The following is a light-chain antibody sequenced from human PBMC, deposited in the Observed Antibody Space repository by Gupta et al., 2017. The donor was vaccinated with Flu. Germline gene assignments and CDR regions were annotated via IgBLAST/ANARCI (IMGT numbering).Light chain of an antibody. V-gene: IGLV2-14*01. CDR2: EVT. Sequence: ITMSCTGTSSDVGGHKYVSWYQQHPGKAPKLIIYEVTDRHSGVTYRFSGSKSGNTASLTISGLQAEDEAHYYCDSYTTTSIPWVFGGGTKLTVL. CDR1: SSDVGGHKY. J-gene: IGLJ3*02. CDR3: DSYTTTSIPWV.